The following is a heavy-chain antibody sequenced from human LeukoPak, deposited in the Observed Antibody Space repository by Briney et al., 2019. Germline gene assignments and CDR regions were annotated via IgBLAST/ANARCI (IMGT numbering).Heavy chain of an antibody. V-gene: IGHV3-74*03. J-gene: IGHJ4*02. CDR3: TRDVSQSSSWYGELDY. Sequence: GGSLRLSCAASGFSFSNHWMHWVRHVPGKGLVWVSRINSDGSSTTYADSVKGRFTISRDNAKNTLYLQMNSLRDEDTAVYYCTRDVSQSSSWYGELDYWGQGTQVTVSS. CDR2: INSDGSST. D-gene: IGHD6-13*01. CDR1: GFSFSNHW.